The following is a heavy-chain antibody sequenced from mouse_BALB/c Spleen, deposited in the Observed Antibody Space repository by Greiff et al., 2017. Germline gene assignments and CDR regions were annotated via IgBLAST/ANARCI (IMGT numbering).Heavy chain of an antibody. CDR3: ARGLPQGAMDY. J-gene: IGHJ4*01. CDR2: ISSGGSYT. D-gene: IGHD2-10*01. V-gene: IGHV5-9-4*01. Sequence: EVQLQESGGGLVKPGGSLKLSCAASGFTFSSYAMSWVRQSPEKRLEWVAEISSGGSYTYYPDTVTGRFTISRDNAKNTLYLEMSSLRSEDTAMYYCARGLPQGAMDYWGQGTSVTVSS. CDR1: GFTFSSYA.